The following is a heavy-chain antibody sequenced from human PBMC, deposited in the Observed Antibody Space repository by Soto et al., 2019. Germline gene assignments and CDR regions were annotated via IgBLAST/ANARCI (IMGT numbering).Heavy chain of an antibody. J-gene: IGHJ4*02. CDR3: ASKPNSRYYFDY. CDR2: IYYSGST. CDR1: GYSISSSNW. Sequence: SETLSLTCAVSGYSISSSNWWGWIRQPPGKGLGWIGYIYYSGSTYYTPSLKSRVTMSVDTSNNQFSLRLNSVTAVDTAVYYCASKPNSRYYFDYWGQGTLVTVSS. D-gene: IGHD5-18*01. V-gene: IGHV4-28*01.